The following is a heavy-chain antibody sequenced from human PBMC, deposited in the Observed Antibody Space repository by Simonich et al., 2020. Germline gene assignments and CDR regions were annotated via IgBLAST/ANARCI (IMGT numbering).Heavy chain of an antibody. J-gene: IGHJ3*02. CDR3: ARGLLSGSYYAFDI. D-gene: IGHD1-26*01. Sequence: QVQLVQSGAEVKKPGASVKVSCKASGYTFTGYYMHWVRQAPGQGLECRGGINPNRGGKNYEKKFQGRVTMTRDTSRSTANMELSRLRSDDTAGYYCARGLLSGSYYAFDIWGQGTMVTVSS. V-gene: IGHV1-2*02. CDR2: INPNRGGK. CDR1: GYTFTGYY.